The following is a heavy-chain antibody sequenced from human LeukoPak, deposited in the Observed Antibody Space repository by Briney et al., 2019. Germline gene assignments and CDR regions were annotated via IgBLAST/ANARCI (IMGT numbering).Heavy chain of an antibody. J-gene: IGHJ4*02. D-gene: IGHD4-23*01. CDR1: GGSISTYF. Sequence: SETLSLTCTVSGGSISTYFWSWIRQPPGKGLEWIGYIYYSVSTNYNPSLKSRVTISLDTSKNQFSLKLSSVTAADTAMYYCARVSRGNSVGGDYWGQGTLVTVSS. V-gene: IGHV4-59*01. CDR3: ARVSRGNSVGGDY. CDR2: IYYSVST.